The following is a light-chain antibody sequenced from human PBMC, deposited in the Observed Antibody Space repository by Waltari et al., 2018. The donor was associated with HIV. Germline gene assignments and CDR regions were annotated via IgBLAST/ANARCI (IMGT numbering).Light chain of an antibody. CDR3: QQTYTVPLT. CDR2: DAS. V-gene: IGKV1-39*01. J-gene: IGKJ3*01. Sequence: DIQMTRSPSSLSASVGDRVTITCRSSQYINTYLNWYQQKPGTAPKALIYDASSLESGVPSRFSGSGLGTDFTLTISSLQPDDYATYFCQQTYTVPLTFGPGTKVDIK. CDR1: QYINTY.